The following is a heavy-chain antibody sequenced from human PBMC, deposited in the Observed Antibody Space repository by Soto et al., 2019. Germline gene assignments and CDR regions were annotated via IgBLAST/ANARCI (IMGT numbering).Heavy chain of an antibody. CDR1: CYTFTSYA. CDR3: AREGYCISTSCYASALDY. J-gene: IGHJ4*02. D-gene: IGHD2-2*01. Sequence: ASVKVSCQASCYTFTSYAISWVRQDPGQGLEWMGWISAYNGNTDYPQKLQGRVTMTTDTSTSTAYMELRSLRSDDTAVYYCAREGYCISTSCYASALDYWGQGTLVTVSS. V-gene: IGHV1-18*01. CDR2: ISAYNGNT.